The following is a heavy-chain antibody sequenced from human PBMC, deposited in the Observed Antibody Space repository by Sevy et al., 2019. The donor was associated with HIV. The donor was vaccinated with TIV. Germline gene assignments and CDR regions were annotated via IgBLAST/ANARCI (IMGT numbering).Heavy chain of an antibody. CDR1: GFTFSNHW. D-gene: IGHD3-10*01. CDR2: IKKDGNDK. V-gene: IGHV3-7*03. Sequence: GGSLRLSCVVSGFTFSNHWMTWVRQAPGKGLEWVANIKKDGNDKFYADSVMGRFSISRDNAKDLLYLQMNSLRVEDTAVYYCARDRRVEYGGSDYWGQGTLVTVSS. CDR3: ARDRRVEYGGSDY. J-gene: IGHJ4*02.